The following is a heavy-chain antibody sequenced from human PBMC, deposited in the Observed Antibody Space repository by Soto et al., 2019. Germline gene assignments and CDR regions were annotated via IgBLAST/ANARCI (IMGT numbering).Heavy chain of an antibody. D-gene: IGHD2-2*01. J-gene: IGHJ5*02. CDR2: IVVGSGNT. CDR3: AADGDGYYAWFDP. CDR1: GFTFTSSA. Sequence: QMQVVQSGPEVKKPGTSVKVSCKASGFTFTSSAVQWVRQARGQRLEWIGWIVVGSGNTNYAQKFQERVTITRDMSTSTAYMELSSLRSEDTAVYYCAADGDGYYAWFDPWGQGTLVTVSS. V-gene: IGHV1-58*01.